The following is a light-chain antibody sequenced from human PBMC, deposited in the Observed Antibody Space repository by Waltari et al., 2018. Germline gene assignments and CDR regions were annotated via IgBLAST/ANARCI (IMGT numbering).Light chain of an antibody. CDR1: QSINNN. J-gene: IGKJ2*01. Sequence: EVVLTQSPATLSLSPGERATLSCRASQSINNNLARYQQKPGQAPRLLRFDASKRATGIPARFGGGGAGTDFTLTISSLEPEDFAVYYCQQRSSWPLYTFGPGTKLEIK. CDR2: DAS. V-gene: IGKV3-11*01. CDR3: QQRSSWPLYT.